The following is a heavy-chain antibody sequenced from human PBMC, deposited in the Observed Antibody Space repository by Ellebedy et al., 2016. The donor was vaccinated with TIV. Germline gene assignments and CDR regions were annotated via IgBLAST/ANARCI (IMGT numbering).Heavy chain of an antibody. J-gene: IGHJ4*02. CDR3: SIEKIVTIPAFDY. V-gene: IGHV1-2*02. CDR1: GDTFTGYY. D-gene: IGHD4-17*01. Sequence: AASVTVSCKVSGDTFTGYYMHWVRQAPGQGLEWMGWINSISGSTKYIEKFQGRVTMTRDTSICTAYMELSRLRADDTAVYFCSIEKIVTIPAFDYWGQGTQVTVSS. CDR2: INSISGST.